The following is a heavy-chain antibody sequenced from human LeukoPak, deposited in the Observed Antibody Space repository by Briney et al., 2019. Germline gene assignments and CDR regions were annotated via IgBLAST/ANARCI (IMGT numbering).Heavy chain of an antibody. V-gene: IGHV1-69*05. J-gene: IGHJ6*03. D-gene: IGHD5-12*01. CDR3: ARGRGDIVATISRNYYYYYMDV. CDR2: IIPIFGTA. Sequence: SVKVSCKASGGTFSSYAISWVRQAPGQGLEWMGGIIPIFGTANYAQKFQGRVTITTDESTSTAYMELSSLRSEDTAVYYCARGRGDIVATISRNYYYYYMDVWGKGTTVTVSS. CDR1: GGTFSSYA.